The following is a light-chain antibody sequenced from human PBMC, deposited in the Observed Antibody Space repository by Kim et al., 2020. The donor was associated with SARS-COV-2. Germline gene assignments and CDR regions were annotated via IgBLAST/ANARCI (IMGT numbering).Light chain of an antibody. Sequence: SYELTQPPSVSVSPGQTASITCSGDKLGDKYVSWYQQKPGQSPVLVIYQQNRRPSGIPERFSGSISANTATLTISGAQAMDEADSYCQAWDSSTVVFGGG. V-gene: IGLV3-1*01. CDR3: QAWDSSTVV. J-gene: IGLJ2*01. CDR2: QQN. CDR1: KLGDKY.